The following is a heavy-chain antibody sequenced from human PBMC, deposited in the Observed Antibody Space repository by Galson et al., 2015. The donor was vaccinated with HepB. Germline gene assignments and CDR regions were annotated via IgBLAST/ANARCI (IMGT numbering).Heavy chain of an antibody. Sequence: SVKVSCKASGYTFTSYDINWVRQATGQGLEWMGWMNPNSGNTGYAQKFQGRVTMTRNTSISTAYMELSSLRSEDTAVYYCARGTEYQLLDFQHWGQGTLVTVSS. V-gene: IGHV1-8*01. CDR1: GYTFTSYD. CDR3: ARGTEYQLLDFQH. D-gene: IGHD2-2*01. CDR2: MNPNSGNT. J-gene: IGHJ1*01.